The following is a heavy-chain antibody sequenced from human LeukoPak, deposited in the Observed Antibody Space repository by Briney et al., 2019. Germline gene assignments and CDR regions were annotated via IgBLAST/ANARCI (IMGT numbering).Heavy chain of an antibody. CDR2: TYYSGST. CDR3: ASMYSSSWYFLDY. V-gene: IGHV4-59*08. CDR1: GGSISSYY. J-gene: IGHJ4*02. Sequence: SETLSLTCTVSGGSISSYYWSWIRQPPGKGLEWIGYTYYSGSTNYNPSLKSRVTISVDTSKNQFSLKLSSVTAADTAVYYCASMYSSSWYFLDYWGQGTLVTVSS. D-gene: IGHD6-13*01.